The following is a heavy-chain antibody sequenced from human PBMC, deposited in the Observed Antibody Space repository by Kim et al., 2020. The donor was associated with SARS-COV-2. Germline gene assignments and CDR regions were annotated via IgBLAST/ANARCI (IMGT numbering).Heavy chain of an antibody. CDR2: IYYSGST. V-gene: IGHV4-30-4*01. Sequence: SETLSLTCTVSGGSISSGDYYWSWIRQPPGKGLEWIGYIYYSGSTYYNPSLKSRVTISVDTSKNQFSLKLSSVTAADTAVYYCARDNVVVVPAAILYYYYGMDVWGQGTTVTVSS. CDR3: ARDNVVVVPAAILYYYYGMDV. J-gene: IGHJ6*02. D-gene: IGHD2-2*02. CDR1: GGSISSGDYY.